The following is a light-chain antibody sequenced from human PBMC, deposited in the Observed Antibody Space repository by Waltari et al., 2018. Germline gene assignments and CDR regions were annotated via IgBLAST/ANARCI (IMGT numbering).Light chain of an antibody. CDR3: QQYNNWPWT. Sequence: EVLMTQSPATLSVSPGERATLSCRASQSVDNNLAWYQQKNGQAPRLLIYGASTRATGVPASLSGSASGTEFTLTISNLQSADFAVYFCQQYNNWPWTFGQGTSVEI. V-gene: IGKV3-15*01. CDR1: QSVDNN. J-gene: IGKJ1*01. CDR2: GAS.